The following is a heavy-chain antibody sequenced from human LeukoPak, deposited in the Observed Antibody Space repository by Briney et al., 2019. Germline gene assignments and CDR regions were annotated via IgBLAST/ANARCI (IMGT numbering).Heavy chain of an antibody. J-gene: IGHJ4*02. CDR2: IKQDGSEK. CDR3: TRDFIPAGYSSGWSTCGF. D-gene: IGHD6-19*01. Sequence: GGSLRLSCAASGFTFRSYWMSWVRQAPRKGLEWVANIKQDGSEKYYVDSVKGRFTISRDNTKNSLWLQMHSLRAEDTAVYYCTRDFIPAGYSSGWSTCGFWGRGTLVTVSS. CDR1: GFTFRSYW. V-gene: IGHV3-7*05.